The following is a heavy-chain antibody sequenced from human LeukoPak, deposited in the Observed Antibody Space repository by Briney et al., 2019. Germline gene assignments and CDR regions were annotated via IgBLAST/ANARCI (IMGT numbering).Heavy chain of an antibody. CDR3: ARDTYYYDSSGYLTHARYDY. CDR2: IYYSGST. J-gene: IGHJ4*02. CDR1: GGSISSYY. D-gene: IGHD3-22*01. V-gene: IGHV4-59*01. Sequence: SETLSLTCTVSGGSISSYYWSWIRQPPGKGLEWIGYIYYSGSTNYNPSLKSRVTISVDTSKNQFSLKLSSVTAADTAVYYCARDTYYYDSSGYLTHARYDYWGQGTLVTVSS.